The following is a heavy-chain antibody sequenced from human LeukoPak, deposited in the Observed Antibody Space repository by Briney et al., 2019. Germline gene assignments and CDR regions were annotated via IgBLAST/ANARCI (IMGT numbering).Heavy chain of an antibody. CDR2: IYYSGST. CDR1: GGSISSYY. J-gene: IGHJ4*02. Sequence: SETLSLTCTVSGGSISSYYWSWIRQPPGKGLEWIGYIYYSGSTNYNPSLKSRVTISVDTSKNQFSLKLSSVTAADTAVYYCARHHPFIGYFDWSMDYWGRGTLVTVSS. CDR3: ARHHPFIGYFDWSMDY. D-gene: IGHD3-9*01. V-gene: IGHV4-59*08.